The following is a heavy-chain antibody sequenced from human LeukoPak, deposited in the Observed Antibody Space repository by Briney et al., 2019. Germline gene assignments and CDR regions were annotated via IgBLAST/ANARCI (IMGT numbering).Heavy chain of an antibody. Sequence: GASVKVSCKASGYTFTSYGISWVRQAPGQGLEWMGWISAYNGNTNYAQKLQGRVTMTTDTSTSTAYMELRSLRSDDTAVYYCARDQDLIVGATGFDYWGQGTLVTVSS. D-gene: IGHD1-26*01. CDR1: GYTFTSYG. V-gene: IGHV1-18*01. CDR2: ISAYNGNT. J-gene: IGHJ4*02. CDR3: ARDQDLIVGATGFDY.